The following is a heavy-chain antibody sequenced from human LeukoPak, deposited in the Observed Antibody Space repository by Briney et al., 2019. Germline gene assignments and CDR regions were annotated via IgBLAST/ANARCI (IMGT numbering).Heavy chain of an antibody. Sequence: GGSLRLSCAASGFVFSNFGMHWVRQAPGKGLEWVSSISSSSSYIYYADSVKGRFTISRDNAKNSLYLQMNSLRAEDTAVYYCARTKVAAFDIWGQGTMVTVSS. CDR1: GFVFSNFG. J-gene: IGHJ3*02. CDR3: ARTKVAAFDI. V-gene: IGHV3-21*01. CDR2: ISSSSSYI. D-gene: IGHD2-15*01.